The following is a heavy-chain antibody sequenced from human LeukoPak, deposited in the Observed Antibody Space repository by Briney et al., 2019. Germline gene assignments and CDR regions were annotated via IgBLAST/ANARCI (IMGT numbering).Heavy chain of an antibody. Sequence: SETLSLTCTVSGGSISSSSYYWGWIRQPPGKGLEWIGSIYYSGSTYYNPSLKSRVTISVDTSKNQFSLKLTSVTAADTGVYYCARHYVSGTYPLDFWGQGTSVTVSS. J-gene: IGHJ4*02. CDR3: ARHYVSGTYPLDF. V-gene: IGHV4-39*01. D-gene: IGHD3-10*01. CDR1: GGSISSSSYY. CDR2: IYYSGST.